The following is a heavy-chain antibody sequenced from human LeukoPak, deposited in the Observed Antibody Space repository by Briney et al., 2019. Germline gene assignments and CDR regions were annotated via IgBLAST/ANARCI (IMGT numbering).Heavy chain of an antibody. V-gene: IGHV3-48*01. CDR1: GITFSSYS. J-gene: IGHJ4*02. CDR2: ISSSSTTI. D-gene: IGHD3-22*01. CDR3: ARARYCYDSSAYCYFDF. Sequence: PGGSLRLSCAASGITFSSYSMNWVRQAPGKGLEWVSCISSSSTTIYYADSVKGRFTVSRDNAKNSLYLQMNNLRAEDTALYYCARARYCYDSSAYCYFDFWGQGTLVTVSS.